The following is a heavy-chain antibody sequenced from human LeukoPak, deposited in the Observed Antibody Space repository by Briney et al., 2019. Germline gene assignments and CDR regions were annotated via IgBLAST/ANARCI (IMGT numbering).Heavy chain of an antibody. CDR3: AREFSNSDY. CDR1: GYTFTGYY. J-gene: IGHJ4*02. V-gene: IGHV1-2*06. CDR2: INPNSGGT. Sequence: ASVKVSCKASGYTFTGYYLHWVRQAPGQGLEWMGRINPNSGGTNYAQKFQGRVTMTRDTSISTAYMELSSLISDDTAVYYCAREFSNSDYWGQGILVTVSS.